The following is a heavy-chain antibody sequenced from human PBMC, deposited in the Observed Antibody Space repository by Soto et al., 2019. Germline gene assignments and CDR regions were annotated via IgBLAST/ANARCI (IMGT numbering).Heavy chain of an antibody. D-gene: IGHD3-3*01. CDR3: ARDYDFWSGYYYNWFDP. V-gene: IGHV1-46*01. J-gene: IGHJ5*02. CDR2: INPSGGST. Sequence: ASVKVSCKASGYTFTSYYMHWVRQAPGQGLEWMGIINPSGGSTSYAQKFQGRVTMTRDTSTSTVYMELSSLRSEDTAVYYCARDYDFWSGYYYNWFDPWGQGTLVTVSS. CDR1: GYTFTSYY.